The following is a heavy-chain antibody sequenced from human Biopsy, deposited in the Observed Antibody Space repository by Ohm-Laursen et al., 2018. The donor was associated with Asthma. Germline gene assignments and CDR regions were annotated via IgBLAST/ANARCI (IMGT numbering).Heavy chain of an antibody. CDR1: GFTFGDYW. D-gene: IGHD7-27*01. CDR3: TKDTGELGMSAFDV. J-gene: IGHJ3*01. CDR2: IKHDGSEN. V-gene: IGHV3-7*03. Sequence: SLRLSCSASGFTFGDYWMSWVRQVPGRGLEWVANIKHDGSENNHVDSLKGLFTISRDNARNSLYLQMSSLRVEDTAFYHCTKDTGELGMSAFDVWGQGTMVAVSS.